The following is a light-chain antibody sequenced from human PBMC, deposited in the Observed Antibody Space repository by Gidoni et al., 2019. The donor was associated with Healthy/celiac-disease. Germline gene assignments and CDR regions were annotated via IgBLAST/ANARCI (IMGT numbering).Light chain of an antibody. CDR3: QQRSNWPRYT. CDR2: DAS. Sequence: EIVLTQSPATLSLSPGERATLSCRASQSVSSYLAWYQQKPGQAPRLLIYDASNRATGIPARFSGSGSGTDFTLTISSLEPDDFAVYYCQQRSNWPRYTFXXXTKLEIK. V-gene: IGKV3-11*01. J-gene: IGKJ2*01. CDR1: QSVSSY.